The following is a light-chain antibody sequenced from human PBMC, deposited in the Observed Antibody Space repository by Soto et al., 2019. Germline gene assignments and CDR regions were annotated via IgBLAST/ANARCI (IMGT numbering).Light chain of an antibody. J-gene: IGKJ2*01. CDR1: QSISSW. V-gene: IGKV1-5*01. Sequence: DIQMTQSPSTLSASVGDRVTITCRASQSISSWLAWYQQKPGKAPKLLIYDASSLESGVPSRFSGSGSGTEFTRTISSLHPVDFATYYSQHRRTFGQGTKLEIK. CDR3: QHRRT. CDR2: DAS.